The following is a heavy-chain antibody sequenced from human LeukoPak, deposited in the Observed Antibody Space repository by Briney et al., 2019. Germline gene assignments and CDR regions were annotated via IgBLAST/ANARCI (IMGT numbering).Heavy chain of an antibody. CDR2: IKQDGSEK. Sequence: GGSLRLSCAASGFTFSSYWMSWVRQAPGKGLEWVANIKQDGSEKYYEDSVKGRFTISRDNAKNSLYLQMNSLRTEDTAVYYCAREQQGRRAAFDYWGQGTPVTVSS. D-gene: IGHD1-1*01. CDR3: AREQQGRRAAFDY. V-gene: IGHV3-7*01. J-gene: IGHJ4*02. CDR1: GFTFSSYW.